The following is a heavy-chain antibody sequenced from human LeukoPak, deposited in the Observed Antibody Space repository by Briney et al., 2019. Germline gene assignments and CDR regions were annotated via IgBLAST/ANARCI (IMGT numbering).Heavy chain of an antibody. CDR1: GLTFSTYW. V-gene: IGHV3-7*01. D-gene: IGHD3-3*01. J-gene: IGHJ4*02. Sequence: GGSLRLSCVASGLTFSTYWMNWVRQAPGRGLEWVANIKQDGGEKYYVDSVKGRFTISRDNAKNSLYLQMNSLRAEDTAVYYCARDRGYYNFWSGFDYWGQGTLVTVSS. CDR2: IKQDGGEK. CDR3: ARDRGYYNFWSGFDY.